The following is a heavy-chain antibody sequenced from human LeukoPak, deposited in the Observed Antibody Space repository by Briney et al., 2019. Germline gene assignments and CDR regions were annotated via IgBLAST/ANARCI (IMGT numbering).Heavy chain of an antibody. CDR3: ARVGRRLKYCYDSSGIGYFDY. Sequence: ASVKVSCKASGYTFTSYGISWVRQAPGQGLEWMGWISAYNGNTNYAQKLQGRVTMTTDTSTSTAYMELRSLRSDDTAVYYCARVGRRLKYCYDSSGIGYFDYWGQGTLVTVSS. CDR2: ISAYNGNT. CDR1: GYTFTSYG. J-gene: IGHJ4*02. D-gene: IGHD3-22*01. V-gene: IGHV1-18*01.